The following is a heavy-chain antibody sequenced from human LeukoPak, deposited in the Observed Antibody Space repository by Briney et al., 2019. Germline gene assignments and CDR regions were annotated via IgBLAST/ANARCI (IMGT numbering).Heavy chain of an antibody. J-gene: IGHJ3*02. V-gene: IGHV3-33*01. CDR2: IWYVGSNK. Sequence: GGSLRLSCAASGFTFSSYGMHWVRQAPGKGLEWVAVIWYVGSNKYYADSVKGRFTISRDNSKNTLYLQMNSLRAEDTAVYYCARAYYYDSSDAFDIWGQGTMVTVSS. D-gene: IGHD3-22*01. CDR3: ARAYYYDSSDAFDI. CDR1: GFTFSSYG.